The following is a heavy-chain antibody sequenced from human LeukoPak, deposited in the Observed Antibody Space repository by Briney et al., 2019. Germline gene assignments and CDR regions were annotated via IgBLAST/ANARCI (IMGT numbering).Heavy chain of an antibody. V-gene: IGHV4-34*01. Sequence: SETLSLTCAVYGGSFSGYYWSWIRQPPGKGLEWIGEINHSGSTNYNPSLKSRVTISVDTSKNQFSLKLSSVTAADTAVYYCARSAPYYYCYMDVWGKGTTVTVSS. J-gene: IGHJ6*03. CDR2: INHSGST. CDR1: GGSFSGYY. CDR3: ARSAPYYYCYMDV.